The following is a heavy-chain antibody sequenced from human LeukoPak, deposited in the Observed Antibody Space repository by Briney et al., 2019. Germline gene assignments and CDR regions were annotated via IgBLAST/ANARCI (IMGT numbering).Heavy chain of an antibody. D-gene: IGHD5-24*01. CDR1: GGTFSSYA. CDR3: ARGADRDGYFNYFDY. CDR2: IIPIFGTA. J-gene: IGHJ4*02. Sequence: SVKVSCKASGGTFSSYAISWVRQAPGQGLEWLGGIIPIFGTANYAQKFQGRVTITADESTSTAYMELSSLRSEDTAVYYCARGADRDGYFNYFDYWGQGTLVTVSS. V-gene: IGHV1-69*13.